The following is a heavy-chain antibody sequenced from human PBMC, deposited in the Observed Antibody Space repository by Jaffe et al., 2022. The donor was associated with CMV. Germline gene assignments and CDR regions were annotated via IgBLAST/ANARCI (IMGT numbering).Heavy chain of an antibody. CDR1: GYTFTGYY. D-gene: IGHD4-17*01. Sequence: QVQLVQSGAEVKKPGASVKVSCKASGYTFTGYYMHWVRQAPGQGLEWMGWINPNSGGTNYAQKFQGWVTMTRDTSISTAYMELSRLRSDDTAVYYCAREGDYGGPNHAFDIWGQGTMVTVSS. CDR3: AREGDYGGPNHAFDI. CDR2: INPNSGGT. J-gene: IGHJ3*02. V-gene: IGHV1-2*04.